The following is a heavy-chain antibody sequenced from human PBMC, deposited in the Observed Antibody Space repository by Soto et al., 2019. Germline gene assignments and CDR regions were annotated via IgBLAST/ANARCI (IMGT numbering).Heavy chain of an antibody. CDR1: GGSISSGGYS. CDR3: VRGRGFGVVIIWLDP. Sequence: QLQLQESGSGLVKPSQTLSLTCAVSGGSISSGGYSWSWIRQPPGKGLEWIGYIYHSGSTYYNPYLKSRVTIAVDRSKNRCSLKLSSVTAADTAVYYCVRGRGFGVVIIWLDPWGQGTLVTVSS. CDR2: IYHSGST. J-gene: IGHJ5*02. D-gene: IGHD3-3*01. V-gene: IGHV4-30-2*01.